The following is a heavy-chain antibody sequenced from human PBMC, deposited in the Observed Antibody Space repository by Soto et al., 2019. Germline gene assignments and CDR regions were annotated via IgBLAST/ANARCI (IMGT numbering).Heavy chain of an antibody. CDR1: GDSIRNSGHY. J-gene: IGHJ3*01. CDR2: VYYSGTS. CDR3: ARPATVAPPDAFQV. Sequence: QVHLQESGPRLVEPSETLSLTCSVSGDSIRNSGHYWGWVRQPPGKGLEWIGSVYYSGTSYRKPSLKSPLTMSIDTSKNQFSLRVTSVTAADTAIYYCARPATVAPPDAFQVWSQGTLVTVSS. V-gene: IGHV4-39*01. D-gene: IGHD6-19*01.